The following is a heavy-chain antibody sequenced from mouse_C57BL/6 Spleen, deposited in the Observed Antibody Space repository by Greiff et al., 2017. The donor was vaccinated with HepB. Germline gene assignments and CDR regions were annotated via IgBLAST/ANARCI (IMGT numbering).Heavy chain of an antibody. D-gene: IGHD1-1*01. Sequence: QVQLKQPGAELVKPGASVKVSCKASGYTFTSYWMHWVKQRPGQGLEWIGRIHPSDSDTNYNQKFKGKATLTVDKSSSTAYMQLSSLTSEDSAVYYCAIGHYGSSHWYFDVWGTGTTVTVSS. CDR3: AIGHYGSSHWYFDV. J-gene: IGHJ1*03. CDR1: GYTFTSYW. V-gene: IGHV1-74*01. CDR2: IHPSDSDT.